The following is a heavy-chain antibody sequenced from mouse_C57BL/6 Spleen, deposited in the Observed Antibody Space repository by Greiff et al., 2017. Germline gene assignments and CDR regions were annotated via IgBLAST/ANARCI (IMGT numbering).Heavy chain of an antibody. D-gene: IGHD2-4*01. Sequence: QVQLQQPGAELVKPGASVKLSCKASGYTFTSYWMHWVKQRPGQGLEWIGMIHPNSGSTNYNEKFKSKATLTVDKSSSTAYMQLSSLTSEDSAVYYCAGHDMSTTKGGYYYAMDYWGQGTSVTVSS. CDR2: IHPNSGST. CDR1: GYTFTSYW. J-gene: IGHJ4*01. V-gene: IGHV1-64*01. CDR3: AGHDMSTTKGGYYYAMDY.